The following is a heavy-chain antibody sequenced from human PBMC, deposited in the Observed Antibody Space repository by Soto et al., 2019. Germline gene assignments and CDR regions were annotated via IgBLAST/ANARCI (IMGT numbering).Heavy chain of an antibody. CDR3: ARESPVTTDYYHYYGMDV. Sequence: QVQLQESGPGLVKPSETLSLTCTVSGGSISSYYWSWIRQPPGKGLEWIGYIYYSGSTNYNPSLKNRVTIALDTSKNQFSLKLSSVTAADTAVYYCARESPVTTDYYHYYGMDVWGQGTTVTVSS. CDR1: GGSISSYY. CDR2: IYYSGST. V-gene: IGHV4-59*01. D-gene: IGHD4-17*01. J-gene: IGHJ6*02.